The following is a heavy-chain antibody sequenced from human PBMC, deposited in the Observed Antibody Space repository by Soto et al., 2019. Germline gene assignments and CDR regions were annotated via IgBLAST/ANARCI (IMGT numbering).Heavy chain of an antibody. CDR1: GYYFTNYG. D-gene: IGHD6-19*01. J-gene: IGHJ4*02. CDR2: ISAYNGDT. V-gene: IGHV1-18*01. Sequence: QVQLVQSGAEVKKPGASVKVSCKASGYYFTNYGISWVRQVPGQGLEWMGWISAYNGDTNYAQKFQGRVSMTRDRSTTTAYMELRSLKSDDTAMYYCARGALASPHSSDWYVIGEIDYWGQGTLVTVSS. CDR3: ARGALASPHSSDWYVIGEIDY.